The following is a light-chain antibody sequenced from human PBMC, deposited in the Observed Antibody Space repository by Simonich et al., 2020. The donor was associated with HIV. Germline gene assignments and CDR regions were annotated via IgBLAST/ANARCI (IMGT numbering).Light chain of an antibody. CDR2: GAY. Sequence: EIVLTQSPATLSGSPGETATLSCRASLSVSGNLALYQQKPGMAPRLLIYGAYTRASRIPARSSGSGSGTEFTLTISSLQSEDFAVYYCQQYNNWPPLTFGGGTKLEIK. CDR1: LSVSGN. J-gene: IGKJ4*01. V-gene: IGKV3-15*01. CDR3: QQYNNWPPLT.